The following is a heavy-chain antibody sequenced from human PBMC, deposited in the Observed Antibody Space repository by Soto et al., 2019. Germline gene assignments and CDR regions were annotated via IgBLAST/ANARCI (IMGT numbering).Heavy chain of an antibody. CDR3: VRDKSPYSSGWHNRHFDY. CDR1: GYTLTSYV. Sequence: ASVKVSCKASGYTLTSYVISWVRQAPGQGLEWMGGIIPIFGTANYAQKFQGRVTITADESTSTAYMELSSLRSEDTAVYYCVRDKSPYSSGWHNRHFDYWGQGTLVTVSS. V-gene: IGHV1-69*13. CDR2: IIPIFGTA. J-gene: IGHJ4*02. D-gene: IGHD6-19*01.